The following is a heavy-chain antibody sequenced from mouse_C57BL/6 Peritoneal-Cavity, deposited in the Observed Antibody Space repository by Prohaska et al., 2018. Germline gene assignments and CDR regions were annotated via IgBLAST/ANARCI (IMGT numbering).Heavy chain of an antibody. J-gene: IGHJ1*02. D-gene: IGHD2-1*01. CDR1: EFTFSGFW. Sequence: EVQQLETGGGLVQPGGTRGLSCEGSEFTFSGFWMSWVRQTPGKTLDWIGDINSDGSSINYAQSIKDRFTIFRDNDMSTLYLQMSNERSEDTDTYFGRRYGNYRCFDVWGTGTTVAVSS. V-gene: IGHV11-2*01. CDR2: INSDGSSI. CDR3: RRYGNYRCFDV.